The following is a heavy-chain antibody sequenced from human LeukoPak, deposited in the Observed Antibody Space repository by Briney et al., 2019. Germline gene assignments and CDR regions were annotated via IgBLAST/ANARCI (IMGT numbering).Heavy chain of an antibody. D-gene: IGHD3-22*01. V-gene: IGHV1-69*04. CDR3: AVAYYYDSSGYYSTYFDY. J-gene: IGHJ4*02. Sequence: GASVKVSCKASGGTFSSYAISWVRQAPGQGLEWMGRIIPTLGIANYAQKFQGRVTITADKSTSTAYMELSSLRSEDTAVYYCAVAYYYDSSGYYSTYFDYWGQGTLVTVSS. CDR2: IIPTLGIA. CDR1: GGTFSSYA.